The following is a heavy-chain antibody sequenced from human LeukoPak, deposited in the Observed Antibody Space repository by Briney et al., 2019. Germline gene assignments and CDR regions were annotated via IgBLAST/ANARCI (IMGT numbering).Heavy chain of an antibody. Sequence: SVKVSCKASGGTFSSYAISWVRQAPGQGLEWMGGIIPIFGTANYAQKFQGRVTITADESTSTAYMELSSLRSEDTAVYYCYVDTAMVIGYWGQGTLVTVSS. J-gene: IGHJ4*02. CDR1: GGTFSSYA. D-gene: IGHD5-18*01. V-gene: IGHV1-69*13. CDR2: IIPIFGTA. CDR3: YVDTAMVIGY.